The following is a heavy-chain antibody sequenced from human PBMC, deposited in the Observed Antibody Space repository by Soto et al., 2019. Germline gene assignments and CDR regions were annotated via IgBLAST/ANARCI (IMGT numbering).Heavy chain of an antibody. CDR1: GFTFSSYA. CDR2: ISYDGSNK. D-gene: IGHD6-13*01. CDR3: ARGEQQLVPYYYYGMDV. Sequence: GGSLRLSCAASGFTFSSYAMHWVRQAPGKGLEWVAVISYDGSNKYYADSVKGRFTISRDNSKNTLYLQMNSLRAEDTAVYYCARGEQQLVPYYYYGMDVWGQGTTVTVSS. J-gene: IGHJ6*02. V-gene: IGHV3-30-3*01.